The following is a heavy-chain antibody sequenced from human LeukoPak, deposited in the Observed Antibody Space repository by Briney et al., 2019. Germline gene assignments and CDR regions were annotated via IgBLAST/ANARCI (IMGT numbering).Heavy chain of an antibody. D-gene: IGHD3-10*01. CDR1: GFTFSYHY. CDR3: AKSLLYGSGSYVTGWFDP. Sequence: PGGSLRLSCTASGFTFSYHYMSWIRQAPGKGLEWISYVSTDGNTIYYADSVKGRFTISRDNARNLVYLHMNSLRDEDTAVYYCAKSLLYGSGSYVTGWFDPWGQGTLVTVSS. V-gene: IGHV3-11*04. CDR2: VSTDGNTI. J-gene: IGHJ5*02.